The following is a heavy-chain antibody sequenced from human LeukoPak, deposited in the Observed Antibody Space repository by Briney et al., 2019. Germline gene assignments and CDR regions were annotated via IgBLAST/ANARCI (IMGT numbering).Heavy chain of an antibody. CDR1: GGSFSGYH. D-gene: IGHD3-10*01. CDR2: INHSGST. V-gene: IGHV4-34*01. J-gene: IGHJ5*02. CDR3: ARGSGTHNWFDP. Sequence: SETLSLTCAVYGGSFSGYHWSWIRQPPGKGLEWIGEINHSGSTNYNPSLKSRVTISVDTSKNQFSLKLSSVTAADTAVYYCARGSGTHNWFDPWGQGTLVTVSS.